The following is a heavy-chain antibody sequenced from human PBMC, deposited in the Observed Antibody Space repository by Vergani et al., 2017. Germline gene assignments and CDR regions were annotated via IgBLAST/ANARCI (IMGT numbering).Heavy chain of an antibody. V-gene: IGHV1-69*06. CDR1: VGTFSSYA. J-gene: IGHJ4*02. CDR2: IIAIFGTA. CDR3: ARSYPTGECEGSSGCFDYFDY. Sequence: QVQLVQSGAEVKKPGSSVKVSCKASVGTFSSYAISWVRQAPGQGLEWMGGIIAIFGTANYAQKFQGRVTITADKSTSTAYMELSSLRSEDTAVYYCARSYPTGECEGSSGCFDYFDYWGQGTLVTVSS. D-gene: IGHD6-19*01.